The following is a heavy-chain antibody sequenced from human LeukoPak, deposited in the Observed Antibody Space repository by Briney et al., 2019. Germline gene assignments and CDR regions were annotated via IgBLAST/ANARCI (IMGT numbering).Heavy chain of an antibody. V-gene: IGHV4-39*07. J-gene: IGHJ6*02. CDR3: ARYSSGWYSRYYYYGMDV. CDR2: IYYSGST. Sequence: PSETLSLTCTVSGGSISSSSYYWGWIRQPPGKGLEWIGSIYYSGSTYYNPSLKSRVTISVDTSKNQFSLKLSSVTAADTAVYYCARYSSGWYSRYYYYGMDVWGQGTTVTVSS. D-gene: IGHD6-19*01. CDR1: GGSISSSSYY.